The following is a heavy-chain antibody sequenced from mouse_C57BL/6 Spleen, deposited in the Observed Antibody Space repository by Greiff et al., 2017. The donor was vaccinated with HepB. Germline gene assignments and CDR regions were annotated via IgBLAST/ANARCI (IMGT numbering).Heavy chain of an antibody. D-gene: IGHD2-4*01. Sequence: VQLQQPGAELVKPGASVKMSCKASGYTFTSYWITWVKQRPGQGLGWIGVIYPGSGSTNYNEKFKSKATLTVDTSSSTAYMQLSSLTSEDSAVYYCAREVDYDGVDYWGQGTTLTVSS. V-gene: IGHV1-55*01. CDR1: GYTFTSYW. CDR2: IYPGSGST. J-gene: IGHJ2*01. CDR3: AREVDYDGVDY.